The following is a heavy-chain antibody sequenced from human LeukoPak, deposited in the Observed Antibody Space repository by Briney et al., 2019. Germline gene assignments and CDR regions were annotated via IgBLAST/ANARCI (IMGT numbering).Heavy chain of an antibody. D-gene: IGHD3-22*01. V-gene: IGHV3-30*02. CDR1: GFTFTTYG. Sequence: GGSLRLSCATSGFTFTTYGMHWVRQAPGKGLEWVAFIRFDGSNVGSNVYYADSVKGRFTISRDNSKNTLYLQMNSLRTEDTAVYYCAKDRDSSGYYYLVWGQGTLVTVSS. J-gene: IGHJ4*02. CDR2: IRFDGSNVGSNV. CDR3: AKDRDSSGYYYLV.